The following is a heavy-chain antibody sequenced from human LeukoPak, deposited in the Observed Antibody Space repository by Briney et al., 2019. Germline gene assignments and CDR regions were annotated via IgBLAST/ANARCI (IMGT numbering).Heavy chain of an antibody. CDR3: ARSMGITGTTGYLQH. D-gene: IGHD1-7*01. CDR1: GGTFSSYA. J-gene: IGHJ1*01. Sequence: ASVKVSCKASGGTFSSYAISWVRQAPGQGLEWMGRIITIFGIANYAQKFQGRVTITADKSTSTAYMELSSLRSEDTAVYYCARSMGITGTTGYLQHWGQGTLVTVSS. CDR2: IITIFGIA. V-gene: IGHV1-69*04.